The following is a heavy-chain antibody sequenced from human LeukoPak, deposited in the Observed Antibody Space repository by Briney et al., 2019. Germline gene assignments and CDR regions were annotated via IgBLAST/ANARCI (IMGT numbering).Heavy chain of an antibody. J-gene: IGHJ4*02. CDR1: GYTFTGYY. CDR3: ARVARTLGYFDY. D-gene: IGHD1-14*01. CDR2: INPNSGGT. V-gene: IGHV1-2*02. Sequence: ASVKVSCKASGYTFTGYYMHWVRQAPGQGLEWMGWINPNSGGTNYAQKFQGRVTMTRDTSISTAYMELSRLKSDDTAVYYCARVARTLGYFDYWGQGTLVTVSS.